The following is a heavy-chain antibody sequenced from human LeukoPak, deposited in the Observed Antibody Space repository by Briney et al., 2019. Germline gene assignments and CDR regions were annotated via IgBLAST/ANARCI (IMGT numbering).Heavy chain of an antibody. V-gene: IGHV4-59*01. J-gene: IGHJ4*02. Sequence: SETLFLTCAVSGGSISSYYWSWIRQPPGKGLEWIGYMYYSGSTNFNPSLKSRVTISVDTSKNQFSLKLSSVTAADTAVYYCARANRYDLYFDYWGQGTLVTVSS. D-gene: IGHD5-12*01. CDR2: MYYSGST. CDR3: ARANRYDLYFDY. CDR1: GGSISSYY.